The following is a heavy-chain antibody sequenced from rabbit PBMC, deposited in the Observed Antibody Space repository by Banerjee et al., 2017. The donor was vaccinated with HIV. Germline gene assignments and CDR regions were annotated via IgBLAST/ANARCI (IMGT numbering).Heavy chain of an antibody. D-gene: IGHD4-1*01. J-gene: IGHJ3*01. CDR3: ARDLAGVIGWNFGL. CDR1: GFSFSSSYW. V-gene: IGHV1S45*01. Sequence: QEQLEESGGGLVKPGASLTLTCTASGFSFSSSYWICWVRQAPGKGLEWIACIYAGSSGSTYYASWAKGRFTISKTSSTTVTLQMTSLTAADTATYFCARDLAGVIGWNFGLWGQGTLVTVS. CDR2: IYAGSSGST.